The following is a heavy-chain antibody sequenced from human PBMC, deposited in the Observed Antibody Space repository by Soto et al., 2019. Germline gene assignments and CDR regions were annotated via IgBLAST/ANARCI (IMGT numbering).Heavy chain of an antibody. V-gene: IGHV3-53*04. D-gene: IGHD2-2*01. CDR3: ARASRYCSSTSCQKKWRYYYYYMDV. CDR2: IYSGGST. Sequence: GGSLRLSCAASGFTVSSNYMSWVRQAPGKGLEWVSVIYSGGSTYYADSVKGRFTISRHNSKNTLYLQMNGLSAEDTAVYYCARASRYCSSTSCQKKWRYYYYYMDVWGKGTTVTVSS. CDR1: GFTVSSNY. J-gene: IGHJ6*03.